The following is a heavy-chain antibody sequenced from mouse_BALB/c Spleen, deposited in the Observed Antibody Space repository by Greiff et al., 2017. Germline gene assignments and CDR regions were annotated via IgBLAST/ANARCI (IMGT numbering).Heavy chain of an antibody. CDR3: ASGRAAWFAY. V-gene: IGHV5-9-4*01. CDR2: ISSGGSYT. J-gene: IGHJ3*01. CDR1: GFTFSSYA. Sequence: DVMLVESGGGLVKPGGSLKLSCAASGFTFSSYAMSWVRQSPEKRLEWVAEISSGGSYTYYPDTVTGRFTISRDNAKNTLYLEMSSLRSEDTAMYYCASGRAAWFAYWGQGTLVTVSA. D-gene: IGHD3-1*01.